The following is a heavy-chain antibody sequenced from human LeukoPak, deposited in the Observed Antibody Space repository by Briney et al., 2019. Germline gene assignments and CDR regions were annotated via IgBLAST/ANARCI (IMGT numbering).Heavy chain of an antibody. D-gene: IGHD2-2*01. CDR1: GGSISSYY. V-gene: IGHV4-59*08. CDR3: ARLGIGVVPSAMLGDYYFDY. Sequence: SETLSLTCTVSGGSISSYYWSWIRQPPGKGLEWIGHIYYSGSTKYNPSLKSRVTISVDTSKNQFSLKLTSVIAADTAVYYCARLGIGVVPSAMLGDYYFDYWGQGTLVTVSS. J-gene: IGHJ4*02. CDR2: IYYSGST.